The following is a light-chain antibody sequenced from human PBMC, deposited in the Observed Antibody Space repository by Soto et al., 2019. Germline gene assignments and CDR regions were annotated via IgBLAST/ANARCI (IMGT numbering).Light chain of an antibody. Sequence: EIVLTQSPATLSLSPGERATLSCRASQSLSSYLAWYQHKPGQAPRLLIYDPPNRATGIPDRFSGSGSGTDFTLTISSLQPEDFATYYCQQSYTSWWTFGQGTKVDIK. J-gene: IGKJ1*01. CDR3: QQSYTSWWT. V-gene: IGKV3-11*01. CDR2: DPP. CDR1: QSLSSY.